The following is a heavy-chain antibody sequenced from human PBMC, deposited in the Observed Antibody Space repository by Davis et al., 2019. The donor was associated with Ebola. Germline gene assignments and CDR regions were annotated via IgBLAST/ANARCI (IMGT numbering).Heavy chain of an antibody. V-gene: IGHV1-69*13. CDR2: IIPIFGTA. CDR3: AREGYDFWSGPLTDYYYYGMDV. D-gene: IGHD3-3*01. CDR1: GGTFSSYA. J-gene: IGHJ6*02. Sequence: AASVTVSCKASGGTFSSYAISWVRQAPGQGLEWMGGIIPIFGTANYAQTFQGRVTITADESKSTAYMELSSLRSEDTAVYYCAREGYDFWSGPLTDYYYYGMDVWGQGTTVTVSS.